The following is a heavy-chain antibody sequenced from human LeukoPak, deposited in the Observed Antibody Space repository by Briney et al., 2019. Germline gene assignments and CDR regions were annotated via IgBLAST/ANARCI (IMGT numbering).Heavy chain of an antibody. CDR1: GFTFSSYW. V-gene: IGHV3-7*01. CDR3: AKDPRAAGTGTPYDY. J-gene: IGHJ4*02. CDR2: IKQDGSEE. Sequence: GGSLRLSCAASGFTFSSYWMSWVRQAPGKGLEWVANIKQDGSEEYYVDSVKGRFTISRDNAKNSLYLQMYSLRAEDTAVYYCAKDPRAAGTGTPYDYWGQGTLVTVSS. D-gene: IGHD6-13*01.